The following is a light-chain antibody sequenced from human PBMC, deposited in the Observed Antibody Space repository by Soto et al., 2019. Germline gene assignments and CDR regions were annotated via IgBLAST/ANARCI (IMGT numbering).Light chain of an antibody. CDR2: MGS. CDR3: MQGLQDLT. CDR1: QSLLYSNGYNY. J-gene: IGKJ5*01. V-gene: IGKV2-28*01. Sequence: EIVMTQSPLSLPVTPGESASISCRSSQSLLYSNGYNYLDWYLQKPGQSPQLLIYMGSNRASGVPERFSGSGSGTHFTLKSSRVEAEDVGIYYCMQGLQDLTFGQGTRLEIQ.